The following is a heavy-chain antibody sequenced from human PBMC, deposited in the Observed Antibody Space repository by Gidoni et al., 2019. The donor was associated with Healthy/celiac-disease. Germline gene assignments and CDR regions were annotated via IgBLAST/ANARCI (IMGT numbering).Heavy chain of an antibody. CDR2: IKQDGSEK. CDR1: GFTFSSYC. CDR3: ARGDGSSSDVSYYFDY. Sequence: EVQLVESGGGWVQPGGSLRRSCEASGFTFSSYCMSWVSQAPGKGLEWVANIKQDGSEKYYVDSVKGRFTSSRDNAKNSLYLQMNSLRAEDTAVYYCARGDGSSSDVSYYFDYWGQGTLVTVSS. V-gene: IGHV3-7*01. J-gene: IGHJ4*02. D-gene: IGHD6-13*01.